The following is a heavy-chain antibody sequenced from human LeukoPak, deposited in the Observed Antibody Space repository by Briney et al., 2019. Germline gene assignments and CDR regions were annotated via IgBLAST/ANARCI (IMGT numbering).Heavy chain of an antibody. Sequence: GGSLRLSCAASGFTFSSYDMHWVRQATGKGLEWVSAIGTAGDTYYPGSVKGRFTISRENAKNSLYLQMNSLRAEDTAVYYCARALASIWPYYYGMDVWGQGTTVTVSS. J-gene: IGHJ6*02. CDR2: IGTAGDT. V-gene: IGHV3-13*01. D-gene: IGHD1-26*01. CDR3: ARALASIWPYYYGMDV. CDR1: GFTFSSYD.